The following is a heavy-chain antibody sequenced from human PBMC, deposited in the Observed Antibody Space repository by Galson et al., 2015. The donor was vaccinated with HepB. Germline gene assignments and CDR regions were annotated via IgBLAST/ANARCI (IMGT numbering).Heavy chain of an antibody. CDR3: AGSSRYGDGVPFDY. V-gene: IGHV4-59*08. D-gene: IGHD4-17*01. Sequence: SETLSLTCNVSGGSISSYYWSWIRQPPEKGLEWIGYIYYRGTTNYNPSLESRVTISVDTSKNQFSLKLSSVTAADTAVYYCAGSSRYGDGVPFDYWGQGSLVTVSS. J-gene: IGHJ4*02. CDR2: IYYRGTT. CDR1: GGSISSYY.